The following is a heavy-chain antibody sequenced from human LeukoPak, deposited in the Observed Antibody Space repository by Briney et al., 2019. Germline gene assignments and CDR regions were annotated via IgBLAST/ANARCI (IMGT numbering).Heavy chain of an antibody. J-gene: IGHJ4*02. V-gene: IGHV3-48*03. Sequence: GGSLRLSCAVSGLTFSNFKMNWVRQAPGKGLEWVSYISGSGRSTFYADSVKGRFTISRDNAKNLLYLQMSSLRVEDTAVYYCASWAGNAQSDSWTGPFDYWGQGTLVTVSS. CDR3: ASWAGNAQSDSWTGPFDY. D-gene: IGHD3/OR15-3a*01. CDR1: GLTFSNFK. CDR2: ISGSGRST.